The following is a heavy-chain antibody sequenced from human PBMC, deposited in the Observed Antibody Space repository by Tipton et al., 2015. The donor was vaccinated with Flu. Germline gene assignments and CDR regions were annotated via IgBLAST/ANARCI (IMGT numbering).Heavy chain of an antibody. CDR2: IYDSGST. J-gene: IGHJ3*02. CDR3: ARRDYDILTGSRAFDI. Sequence: LVKPSETLSLTCTVSGGSITTYYWSWIRQSPGKGLEWIGYIYDSGSTNYNPSLKSRVTISVDTSKNQFSLKLTSVTAADTAVYYCARRDYDILTGSRAFDIWGQGTMVTVSP. V-gene: IGHV4-59*08. CDR1: GGSITTYY. D-gene: IGHD3-9*01.